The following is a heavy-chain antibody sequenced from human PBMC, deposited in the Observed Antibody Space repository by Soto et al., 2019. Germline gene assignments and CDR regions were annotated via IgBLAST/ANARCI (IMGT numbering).Heavy chain of an antibody. V-gene: IGHV6-1*01. D-gene: IGHD6-19*01. CDR1: GDSVSRNNVA. CDR3: ATDPSSGWYAISWFDP. CDR2: AYYRSHWYN. Sequence: PSQTLSLTCVISGDSVSRNNVAWNWIRQSPSKGLEWLGRAYYRSHWYNDYAVSVRGRIAINADTSKNEVYLQLTSVTPEDTAAYYCATDPSSGWYAISWFDPWGQGTLVTVSS. J-gene: IGHJ5*02.